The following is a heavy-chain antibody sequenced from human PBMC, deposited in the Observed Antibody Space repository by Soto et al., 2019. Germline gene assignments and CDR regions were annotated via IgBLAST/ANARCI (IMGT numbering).Heavy chain of an antibody. V-gene: IGHV4-30-2*05. J-gene: IGHJ4*02. Sequence: SETLSLTCAVSGGSISSGGYSWSWIRQPPGKGLEWIGYIYHSGSTYYNPSLKSRVTISVDTSKNQFSLKLNSVTAADTAVYYCASRHSSPYFDYWGQGTLVTVS. D-gene: IGHD6-13*01. CDR3: ASRHSSPYFDY. CDR1: GGSISSGGYS. CDR2: IYHSGST.